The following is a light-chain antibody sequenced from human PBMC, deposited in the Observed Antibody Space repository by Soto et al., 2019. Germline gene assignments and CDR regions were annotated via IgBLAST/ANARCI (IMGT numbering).Light chain of an antibody. V-gene: IGLV4-69*01. J-gene: IGLJ2*01. CDR1: SGHSNYA. Sequence: QPVLTQSPSASASLGASVKLTCTLSSGHSNYAIAWHQQQSEKGPRYLMKLNSDGNHSKGDGIPDRFSGSSSGAERYLTISSLQSEDEADYYCQTWGSGIVVFGGGTKVTVL. CDR2: LNSDGNH. CDR3: QTWGSGIVV.